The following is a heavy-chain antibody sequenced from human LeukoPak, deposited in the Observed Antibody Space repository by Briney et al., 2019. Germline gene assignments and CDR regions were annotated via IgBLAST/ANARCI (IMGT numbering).Heavy chain of an antibody. D-gene: IGHD4-23*01. Sequence: SETLSLTCTVSSYSISSDYYWGWIRQSPGKGLEWIGEIYHSGSTNYNPSLKSRVTISVDKSKNQFSLKLSSVTAADTAVYYCARDYGGNPNTNWFDPWGQGTLVTVSS. CDR3: ARDYGGNPNTNWFDP. V-gene: IGHV4-38-2*02. CDR1: SYSISSDYY. CDR2: IYHSGST. J-gene: IGHJ5*02.